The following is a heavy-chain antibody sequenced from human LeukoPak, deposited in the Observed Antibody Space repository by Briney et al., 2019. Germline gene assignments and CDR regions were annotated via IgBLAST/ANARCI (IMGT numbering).Heavy chain of an antibody. J-gene: IGHJ5*02. CDR2: IRYSGHT. CDR3: ARYNRNTWFDP. V-gene: IGHV4-61*01. D-gene: IGHD1-1*01. Sequence: SETLSLTCTVSGDSVSSDRYYWTWIRQSPGKGLEWIAYIRYSGHTNYNPSLNSRVTISLDTSKNQFSLRLSSVTAADTAVYYCARYNRNTWFDPWGQGTLVTVSS. CDR1: GDSVSSDRYY.